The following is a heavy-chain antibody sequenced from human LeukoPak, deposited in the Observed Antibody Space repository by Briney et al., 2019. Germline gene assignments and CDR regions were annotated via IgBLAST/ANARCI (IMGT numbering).Heavy chain of an antibody. Sequence: ASVKVSCKASGYTFAGYYMHWVRQAPGQGLEWMGWINPNSGGTNYAQKFQGRVTMTRDTSISTAYMELSRLRSDDTAVYHCARDYGSGSYPTNYYFDYWGQGTLVTVSS. V-gene: IGHV1-2*02. J-gene: IGHJ4*02. CDR1: GYTFAGYY. CDR2: INPNSGGT. CDR3: ARDYGSGSYPTNYYFDY. D-gene: IGHD3-10*01.